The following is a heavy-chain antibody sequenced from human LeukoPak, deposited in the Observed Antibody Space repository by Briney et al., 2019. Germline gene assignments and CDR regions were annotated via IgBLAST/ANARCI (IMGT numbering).Heavy chain of an antibody. CDR1: GYTFTSYG. Sequence: ASVKVSCKASGYTFTSYGISWVRQAPGQGLEWMGWISAYNGNTNYAQKLQGRVTMTTDTSTSTAYMELRSLRSDDTAVYYCARVLEAYYYYGTDVWGQGTTVTVSS. D-gene: IGHD3-3*01. CDR3: ARVLEAYYYYGTDV. V-gene: IGHV1-18*01. CDR2: ISAYNGNT. J-gene: IGHJ6*02.